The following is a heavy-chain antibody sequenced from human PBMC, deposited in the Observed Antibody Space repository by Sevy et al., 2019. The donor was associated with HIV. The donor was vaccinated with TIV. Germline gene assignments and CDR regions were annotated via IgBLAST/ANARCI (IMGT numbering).Heavy chain of an antibody. V-gene: IGHV1-69*13. CDR3: ARQGSSGYYYGIYPLDY. J-gene: IGHJ4*02. D-gene: IGHD3-22*01. CDR1: GGTFSSYA. CDR2: IIPIFGTA. Sequence: ASVKVSCKASGGTFSSYAISWVRQAPGQGLEWMGGIIPIFGTANYAQKFQGRVTITADESTSTAYMELSSLRSEETAVYYCARQGSSGYYYGIYPLDYWGQGTLVTVSS.